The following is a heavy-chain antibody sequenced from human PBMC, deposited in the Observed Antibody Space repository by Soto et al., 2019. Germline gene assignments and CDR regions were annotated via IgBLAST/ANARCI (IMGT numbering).Heavy chain of an antibody. V-gene: IGHV1-69*08. CDR2: IIPIFGIP. Sequence: QVQLVQSGAEVKKPGSSVKVSCKASGGTFSRYSITWVRQAPGHGLEWIGRIIPIFGIPTYAQKFQGRVTITADECTSTAYMRLSSLRSDDTAVYYCAREDRDRETGLVPAAIDGMDVWGQGPTVTVSS. J-gene: IGHJ6*02. D-gene: IGHD2-2*01. CDR3: AREDRDRETGLVPAAIDGMDV. CDR1: GGTFSRYS.